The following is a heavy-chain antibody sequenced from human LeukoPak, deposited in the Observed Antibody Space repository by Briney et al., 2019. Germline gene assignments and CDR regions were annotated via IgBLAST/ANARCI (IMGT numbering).Heavy chain of an antibody. D-gene: IGHD3-10*01. Sequence: ASVKVSCKASGYTFTSYGISWVQQAPGQGLEWMGWISAYNGNTNYAQKLQGRVTMTTDTSTSTAYMELRSLRSDDTAVYYCAREGPDGSGSPPVAFDIWGQGTMVTVSS. V-gene: IGHV1-18*04. CDR3: AREGPDGSGSPPVAFDI. J-gene: IGHJ3*02. CDR1: GYTFTSYG. CDR2: ISAYNGNT.